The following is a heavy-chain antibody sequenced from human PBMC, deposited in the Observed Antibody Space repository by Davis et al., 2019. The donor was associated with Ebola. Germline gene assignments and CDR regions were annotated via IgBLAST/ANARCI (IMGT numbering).Heavy chain of an antibody. V-gene: IGHV3-53*04. D-gene: IGHD5-24*01. CDR3: ARSRWLQLDYYYYGMDV. J-gene: IGHJ6*02. CDR2: IYSGGST. Sequence: PGGSLRLSCAASGFTVSSNYMSWVRQAPGKGLEWVSVIYSGGSTYYADSVKGRFTISRHNSKNTLYLQMNSLRAEDTAVYYCARSRWLQLDYYYYGMDVWGQGTTVTVSS. CDR1: GFTVSSNY.